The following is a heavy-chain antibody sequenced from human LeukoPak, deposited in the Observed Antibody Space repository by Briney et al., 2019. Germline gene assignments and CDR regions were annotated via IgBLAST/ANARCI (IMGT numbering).Heavy chain of an antibody. CDR2: ISTSSSYI. D-gene: IGHD6-13*01. J-gene: IGHJ6*02. Sequence: GGSLRLSCAASGFTFSDYYMSWIRQAPGKGLEWVSSISTSSSYIYYADSVKGRFTISRDNAKNSLYLQMNGLRAEDTAVYYCARDESREAAADAYYSGMDVWGQGTTVTVSS. CDR1: GFTFSDYY. CDR3: ARDESREAAADAYYSGMDV. V-gene: IGHV3-11*06.